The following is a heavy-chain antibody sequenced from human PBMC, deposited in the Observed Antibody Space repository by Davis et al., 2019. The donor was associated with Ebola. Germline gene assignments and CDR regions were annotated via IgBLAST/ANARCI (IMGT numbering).Heavy chain of an antibody. V-gene: IGHV1-18*01. CDR1: GYTFTSYA. Sequence: ASVKVSCKASGYTFTSYAMNWVRQAPGQGLEWMGWISGYNGNTDYAQKLQGRVTLTIDTSTSTAYMELRSLRSDDTAVYYCARSGSYSTSSSAYWGQGTLVTVSS. J-gene: IGHJ4*02. CDR2: ISGYNGNT. CDR3: ARSGSYSTSSSAY. D-gene: IGHD6-6*01.